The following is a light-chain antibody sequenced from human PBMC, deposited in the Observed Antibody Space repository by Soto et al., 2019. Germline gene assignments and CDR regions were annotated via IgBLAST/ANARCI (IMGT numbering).Light chain of an antibody. Sequence: EIVMTQSPATLSVSTGGRATLSCRASQSISDTLAWYQQKPGQAPRLLIYAASSRATGIPVRFSGSGSGTDFTLTISRLEPEDFAVYYCQQYGSSLITFGQGTRLEI. CDR2: AAS. CDR1: QSISDT. V-gene: IGKV3-20*01. J-gene: IGKJ5*01. CDR3: QQYGSSLIT.